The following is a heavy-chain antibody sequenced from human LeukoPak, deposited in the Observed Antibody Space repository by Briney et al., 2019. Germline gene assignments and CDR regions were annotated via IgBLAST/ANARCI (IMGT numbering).Heavy chain of an antibody. CDR3: ARDRGAAAVDFDY. CDR2: ISSSGSTI. D-gene: IGHD6-13*01. CDR1: GFTFSSYE. V-gene: IGHV3-48*03. J-gene: IGHJ4*02. Sequence: GGSLRLSWAASGFTFSSYEMNWVRQAPGKGLEWDSYISSSGSTIYYADSVKGRFTISRDNAKNSLYLQMNSLRAEDTAVYYSARDRGAAAVDFDYWGQGTLVTVSS.